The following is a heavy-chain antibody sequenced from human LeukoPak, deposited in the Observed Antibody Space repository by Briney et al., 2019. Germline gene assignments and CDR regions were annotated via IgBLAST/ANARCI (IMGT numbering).Heavy chain of an antibody. J-gene: IGHJ4*02. D-gene: IGHD3-22*01. CDR2: IYTSGST. Sequence: SDTLSLTCTVSVRYLGGYYWGWIRQPAGKGLEWIGRIYTSGSTTYNPSLSSRVTISVDISKNHFSLKLTSVTAADTAVYYCARLSNHYDSEGYYYAFDKWGQGTLVTVSS. CDR3: ARLSNHYDSEGYYYAFDK. CDR1: VRYLGGYY. V-gene: IGHV4-4*07.